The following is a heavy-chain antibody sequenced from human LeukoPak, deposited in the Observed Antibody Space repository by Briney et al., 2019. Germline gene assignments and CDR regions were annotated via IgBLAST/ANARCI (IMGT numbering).Heavy chain of an antibody. J-gene: IGHJ4*02. CDR2: IYYDGST. CDR3: ATLSGARDY. V-gene: IGHV4-39*01. D-gene: IGHD1-26*01. Sequence: KPSETLSLTCTVSGASLSRSTYYWVWIRQPPGKGLEWIGSIYYDGSTYYNPSLKSRVTISVDTSKNQFLLNLSSVTAADTAIYYCATLSGARDYWGQGTLVTVSS. CDR1: GASLSRSTYY.